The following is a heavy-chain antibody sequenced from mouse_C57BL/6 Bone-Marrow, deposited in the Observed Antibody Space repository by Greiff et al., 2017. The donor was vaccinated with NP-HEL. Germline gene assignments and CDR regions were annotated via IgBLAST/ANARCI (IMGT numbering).Heavy chain of an antibody. CDR3: ARDDYDDWYYFDY. D-gene: IGHD2-4*01. CDR1: GYSITSGYY. CDR2: ISYDGSN. Sequence: EVKLMESGPGLVKPSQSLSLTCSVTGYSITSGYYWNWIRQFPGNKLEWMGYISYDGSNNYNPSLKNRISITRDTSKNQFFLKLNSVTTEDTATYYCARDDYDDWYYFDYWGQGTTLTVSS. V-gene: IGHV3-6*01. J-gene: IGHJ2*01.